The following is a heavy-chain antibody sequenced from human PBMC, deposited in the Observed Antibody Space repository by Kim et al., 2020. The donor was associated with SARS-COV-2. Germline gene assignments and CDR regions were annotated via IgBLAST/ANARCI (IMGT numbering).Heavy chain of an antibody. CDR1: GFTFSSYA. J-gene: IGHJ3*02. V-gene: IGHV3-23*01. Sequence: GGSLRLSCAASGFTFSSYAMSWVRQAPGKGLEWVSAISGSGGSTYYADSVKGRFTISRDNSKNTLYLQMNSLRAEDTAVYYCASEQYSSGWYFFVDAFDIWGQGTMVTVSS. CDR2: ISGSGGST. CDR3: ASEQYSSGWYFFVDAFDI. D-gene: IGHD6-19*01.